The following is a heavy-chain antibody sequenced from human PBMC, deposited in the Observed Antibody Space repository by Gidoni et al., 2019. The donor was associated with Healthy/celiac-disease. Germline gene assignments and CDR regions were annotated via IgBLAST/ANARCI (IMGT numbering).Heavy chain of an antibody. D-gene: IGHD3-3*01. CDR3: ARQLSRLDYDFWSGYSYYFDY. CDR1: GGSISSSSYY. Sequence: QLQLQESGPGLVKPSETLSLTCTVSGGSISSSSYYWGWIRQPPGKGLEWIGSIYYSGSTYYNPSLKSRVTISVDTSKNQFSLKLSSVTAADTAVYYCARQLSRLDYDFWSGYSYYFDYWGQGTLVTVSS. J-gene: IGHJ4*02. CDR2: IYYSGST. V-gene: IGHV4-39*01.